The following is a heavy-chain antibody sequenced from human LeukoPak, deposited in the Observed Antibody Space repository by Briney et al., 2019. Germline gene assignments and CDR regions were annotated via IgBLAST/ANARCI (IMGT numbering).Heavy chain of an antibody. J-gene: IGHJ6*04. CDR1: GFTVSSNS. V-gene: IGHV3-53*01. CDR3: AELGITMIGGV. CDR2: IYSGGKT. Sequence: PGGSLRLSCTVSGFTVSSNSWSWVRQAPGKGLEWVSFIYSGGKTHSSDPVKGRFTISRDNAKNSLYLQMNSLRAEDTAVYYCAELGITMIGGVWGKGTTVTISS. D-gene: IGHD3-10*02.